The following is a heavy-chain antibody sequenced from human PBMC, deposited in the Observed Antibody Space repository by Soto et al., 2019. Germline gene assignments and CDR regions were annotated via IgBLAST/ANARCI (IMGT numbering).Heavy chain of an antibody. CDR2: ISSSGSTI. CDR1: GFTFSDYY. V-gene: IGHV3-11*01. D-gene: IGHD5-18*01. Sequence: QVQLVESGGGLVKPGGSLRLSCAASGFTFSDYYMSWIRQAPGKGLEWVSYISSSGSTIYYADSVKGRFTISRDNAKNSLCLEMNGLRAEDSAVYYCAGEGIQLWLHAFDIWGQGTMVTVSS. CDR3: AGEGIQLWLHAFDI. J-gene: IGHJ3*02.